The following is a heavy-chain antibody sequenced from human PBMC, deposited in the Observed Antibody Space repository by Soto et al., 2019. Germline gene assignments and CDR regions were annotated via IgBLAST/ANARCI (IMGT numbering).Heavy chain of an antibody. CDR3: ARHYSSGWDYFDY. CDR2: LYYSGST. D-gene: IGHD6-19*01. Sequence: QLQLQESGAGLVKPSETLSLTCNVSGGSIGTRNYYWAWIRQPPGKGLEWIGSLYYSGSTYYNPSLKSRVTISVDTSKNQFSLKVTSVTAADTAVYYCARHYSSGWDYFDYWGQGTLVTVSS. V-gene: IGHV4-39*01. J-gene: IGHJ4*02. CDR1: GGSIGTRNYY.